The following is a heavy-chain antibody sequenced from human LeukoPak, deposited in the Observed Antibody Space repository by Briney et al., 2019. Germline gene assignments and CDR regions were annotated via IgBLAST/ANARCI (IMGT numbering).Heavy chain of an antibody. V-gene: IGHV3-66*01. D-gene: IGHD6-6*01. CDR3: AREYSSSSGDY. Sequence: PGGSLRLSCAASGFTFSSYWMHWVRQAPGKGLVWVSVIYSGGSTYYADSVKGRFTISRDNSKNTLYLQMNSLRAEDTAVYYCAREYSSSSGDYWGQGTLVTVSS. CDR2: IYSGGST. J-gene: IGHJ4*02. CDR1: GFTFSSYW.